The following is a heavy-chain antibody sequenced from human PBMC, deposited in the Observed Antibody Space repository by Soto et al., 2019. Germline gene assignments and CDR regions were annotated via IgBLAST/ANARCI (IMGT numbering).Heavy chain of an antibody. CDR3: AKDWYYTIDY. J-gene: IGHJ4*02. CDR2: INSDGSSI. Sequence: GRSLRLSFAASGFDLINTWIHWVRQVSGKGLVWVSRINSDGSSITYADSVKGRFTISRDNAKNTLYLQMSSLRVEDTAVYYCAKDWYYTIDYWGQGTPVTVSS. V-gene: IGHV3-74*01. CDR1: GFDLINTW. D-gene: IGHD3-3*01.